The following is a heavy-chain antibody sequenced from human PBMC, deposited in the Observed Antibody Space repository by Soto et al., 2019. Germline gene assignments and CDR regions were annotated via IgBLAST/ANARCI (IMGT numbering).Heavy chain of an antibody. CDR1: GYTLTELS. V-gene: IGHV1-24*01. Sequence: ASVKVSCKVSGYTLTELSMHWVRQAPGKGLEWMGGFDPEDGETIYAQKFQGRVTMTEDTSTDTAYMELSSLRSEDTAVYYCATSQYGEHLGNFDYWGQGTLVTVSS. D-gene: IGHD4-17*01. CDR2: FDPEDGET. CDR3: ATSQYGEHLGNFDY. J-gene: IGHJ4*02.